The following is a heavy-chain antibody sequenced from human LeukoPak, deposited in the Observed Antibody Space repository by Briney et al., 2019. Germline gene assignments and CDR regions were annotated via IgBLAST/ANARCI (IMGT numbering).Heavy chain of an antibody. D-gene: IGHD6-19*01. Sequence: PSETLSLTCAVYGGSFSGYYWSWIRQPAGKGLEWIGRIYTSGSTNYNPSLKSRVTISVDTSKNQFSLKLSSVTAADTAVYYCARGHYRGWQYYFDYRGQGTLVTVSS. J-gene: IGHJ4*02. CDR1: GGSFSGYY. CDR3: ARGHYRGWQYYFDY. CDR2: IYTSGST. V-gene: IGHV4-59*10.